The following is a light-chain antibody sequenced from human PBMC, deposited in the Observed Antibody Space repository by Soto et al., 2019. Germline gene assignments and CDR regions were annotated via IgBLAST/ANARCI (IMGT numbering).Light chain of an antibody. CDR3: QQYNNWPPYT. CDR2: GAS. J-gene: IGKJ2*01. CDR1: QSVSSN. V-gene: IGKV3-15*01. Sequence: EIVMTQSPATLSVSPGERATLSCRASQSVSSNLACYQQKPGQAPRLLIYGASTRATGIPARFSGSGSGTEFTLTISSLQSEDFAVYYCQQYNNWPPYTFGKGTKLEIK.